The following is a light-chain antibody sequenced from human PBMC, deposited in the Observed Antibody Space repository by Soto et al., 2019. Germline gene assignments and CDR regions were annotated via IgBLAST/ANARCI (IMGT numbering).Light chain of an antibody. Sequence: QSALTQPASVSGSPGQSITISCTGTSSDVGGYNYVSLYQQHPVKAPKLMIYDVSNRPSGVSNRFSVSKSGNTASLTISGLQAEDEDDYYCSSYTSSSTLLYAFGTGTKLTVL. V-gene: IGLV2-14*01. J-gene: IGLJ1*01. CDR1: SSDVGGYNY. CDR2: DVS. CDR3: SSYTSSSTLLYA.